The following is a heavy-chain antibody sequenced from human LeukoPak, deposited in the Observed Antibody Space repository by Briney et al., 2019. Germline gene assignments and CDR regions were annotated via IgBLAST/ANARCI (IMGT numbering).Heavy chain of an antibody. J-gene: IGHJ4*02. CDR1: GGSFSGYY. V-gene: IGHV4-34*01. Sequence: SETLSLTCAVYGGSFSGYYWSWIRQPPGKGLEWIGEINHSGSTNYNPSLKSRVTISVDTSKNQFSLKLSSVTAADTAVYYCARDHNASVFDYWGRGTLVTVSS. CDR2: INHSGST. D-gene: IGHD1-1*01. CDR3: ARDHNASVFDY.